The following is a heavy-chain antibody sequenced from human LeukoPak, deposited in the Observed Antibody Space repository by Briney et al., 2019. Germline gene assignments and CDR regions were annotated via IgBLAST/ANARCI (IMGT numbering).Heavy chain of an antibody. CDR3: ARDFGDPTHYFFDY. V-gene: IGHV4-34*01. CDR1: GGSFSGYY. J-gene: IGHJ4*02. Sequence: SETLSLTCAVYGGSFSGYYWSWIRQPPGKGLEWIGEINHSGSTNYNPSLKSRVTISVDTSKNQFSLKLSSVTAADTAVYYCARDFGDPTHYFFDYWGQGTLVTVSS. D-gene: IGHD3-10*01. CDR2: INHSGST.